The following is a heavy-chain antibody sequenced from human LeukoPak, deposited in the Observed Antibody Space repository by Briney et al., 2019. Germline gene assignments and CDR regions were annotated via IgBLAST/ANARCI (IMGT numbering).Heavy chain of an antibody. V-gene: IGHV3-23*01. Sequence: GGSLRLSCAASGFTFSSYSMNWVRQAPGKGLEWVSSVSGSGGNTYYADSVKGRFSISRDNSKNTLYLQINSLRAGDTAVYYCAKVRSAVTRDYFDYWGQGTLVIVSS. CDR2: VSGSGGNT. D-gene: IGHD4-11*01. CDR3: AKVRSAVTRDYFDY. J-gene: IGHJ4*02. CDR1: GFTFSSYS.